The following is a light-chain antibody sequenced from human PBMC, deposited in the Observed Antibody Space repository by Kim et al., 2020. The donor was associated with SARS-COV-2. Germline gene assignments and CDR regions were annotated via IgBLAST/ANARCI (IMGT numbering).Light chain of an antibody. J-gene: IGLJ3*02. CDR2: DVS. Sequence: QSALTQPASVSGSPGQSITISCTGTSSDVGGYNYVSWYQQHPGKAPKLVIYDVSKRPSGVSNRFSGSKSGNTASLTISGLQAEDEADYYCNSYTSSSTLVFGGGTQLTVL. CDR1: SSDVGGYNY. V-gene: IGLV2-14*01. CDR3: NSYTSSSTLV.